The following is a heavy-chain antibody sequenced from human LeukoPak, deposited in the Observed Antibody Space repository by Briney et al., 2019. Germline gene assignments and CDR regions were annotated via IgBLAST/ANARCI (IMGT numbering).Heavy chain of an antibody. CDR3: ARGRCSSISCYARARHDAFDI. CDR1: GGSFSGYY. CDR2: INHSGST. V-gene: IGHV4-34*01. Sequence: SETLSLTCAVYGGSFSGYYWSWIRQPPGKGLEWIGEINHSGSTNYNPSLKSRVTISVDTSKNQFSLKLSSVTAADTAVYYCARGRCSSISCYARARHDAFDIWGQGTMVTVSS. D-gene: IGHD2-2*01. J-gene: IGHJ3*02.